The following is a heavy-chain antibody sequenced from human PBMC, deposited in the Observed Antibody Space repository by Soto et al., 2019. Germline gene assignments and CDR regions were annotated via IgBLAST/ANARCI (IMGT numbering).Heavy chain of an antibody. V-gene: IGHV3-23*01. J-gene: IGHJ6*02. Sequence: EVQLLESGGDLVQPGGSLRLSCAASGVRCSSYAMSWVRQAPGKALELMSSISGSGGTTYYADSVKGRITISRDNSKNTVYLQVSGLRAEDTAIYYCAPVAAALGEHYNAMDVWGEGTPFSVS. CDR2: ISGSGGTT. CDR3: APVAAALGEHYNAMDV. CDR1: GVRCSSYA. D-gene: IGHD3-16*01.